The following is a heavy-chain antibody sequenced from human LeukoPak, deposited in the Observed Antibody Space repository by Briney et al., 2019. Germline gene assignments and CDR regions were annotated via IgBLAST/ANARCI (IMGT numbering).Heavy chain of an antibody. Sequence: GGSLRLSCAASGFTLSTSWMHWVRQAPGKGLVWVSRISSDGSITDYADCVKGRFTISRDNAKNTLYLQMNSLRAEDTAVYYCASALRGVITNWGQGTLVTVSS. D-gene: IGHD3-10*01. J-gene: IGHJ4*02. CDR1: GFTLSTSW. CDR3: ASALRGVITN. V-gene: IGHV3-74*01. CDR2: ISSDGSIT.